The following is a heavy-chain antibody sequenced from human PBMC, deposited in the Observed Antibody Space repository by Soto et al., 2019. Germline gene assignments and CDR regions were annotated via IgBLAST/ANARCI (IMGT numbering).Heavy chain of an antibody. CDR2: LSGRGGST. V-gene: IGHV3-23*01. CDR3: AKVAVRIVGDTNGGDWFDP. CDR1: GFTFSSYA. D-gene: IGHD1-26*01. J-gene: IGHJ5*02. Sequence: EVQLLESGGGLVQPGGSLSLSCAASGFTFSSYAMSWVRQAPGKGLEWVSALSGRGGSTYYADSVKGRFTISRDNSKNTLYLQMNSLRAEDTAVYYCAKVAVRIVGDTNGGDWFDPWGQGTLVTVSS.